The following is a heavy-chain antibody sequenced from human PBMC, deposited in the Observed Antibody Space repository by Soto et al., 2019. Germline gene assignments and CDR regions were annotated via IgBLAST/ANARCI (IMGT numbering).Heavy chain of an antibody. CDR2: IIPIFGTA. D-gene: IGHD2-15*01. Sequence: QVQLVQSGAEVKKPGSSVKVSCKASGGTFGSNAISWVRQAPGQGLEWMGGIIPIFGTANYAQKFQGRVTITADESTSTAYMELSSLRSEDTAVYYCARYVVYTDNWFDPWGQGTLVTVSS. V-gene: IGHV1-69*12. CDR3: ARYVVYTDNWFDP. CDR1: GGTFGSNA. J-gene: IGHJ5*02.